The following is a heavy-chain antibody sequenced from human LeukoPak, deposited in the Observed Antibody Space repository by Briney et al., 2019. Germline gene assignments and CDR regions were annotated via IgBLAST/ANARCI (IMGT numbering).Heavy chain of an antibody. D-gene: IGHD3-16*01. V-gene: IGHV3-66*01. CDR1: GFTFSTYW. J-gene: IGHJ4*02. Sequence: PGGSLRLSCAASGFTFSTYWMHWVRQAPGKGLEWVSVIYSGGSTYYADSVKGRFTISRDNSKNTLYLQMNSLRAEDTAVYYCARASLRFGDDYWGQGTLVTVSS. CDR2: IYSGGST. CDR3: ARASLRFGDDY.